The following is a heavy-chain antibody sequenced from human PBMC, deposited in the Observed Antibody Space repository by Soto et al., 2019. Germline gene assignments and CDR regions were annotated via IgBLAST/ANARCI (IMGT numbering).Heavy chain of an antibody. D-gene: IGHD2-15*01. J-gene: IGHJ5*02. CDR3: VRGGGGGLFDP. V-gene: IGHV3-11*06. CDR2: ISPGSRYP. Sequence: GGSLRLSCAGSGFTFGDSYMSWIRQAPGKGLEWLSYISPGSRYPAYADSVEGRFTISRDNAKRSLYLQMMSLTAEDTAIYYCVRGGGGGLFDPWGQGTMVTVSS. CDR1: GFTFGDSY.